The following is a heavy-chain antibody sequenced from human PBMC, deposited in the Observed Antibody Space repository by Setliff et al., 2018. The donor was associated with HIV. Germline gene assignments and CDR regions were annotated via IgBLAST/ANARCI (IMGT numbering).Heavy chain of an antibody. J-gene: IGHJ4*02. D-gene: IGHD3-22*01. CDR2: ISRDSRYI. Sequence: PGGSLRLSCAVSGFSFSNYNMNWVRQAPGKGLEWISSISRDSRYIYYADSVKGRFTISRDNAKNSLYLQMNSLRAEDTAVYYCAIHFDTSGHYSPIDSWGQGTLVTVSS. V-gene: IGHV3-21*01. CDR1: GFSFSNYN. CDR3: AIHFDTSGHYSPIDS.